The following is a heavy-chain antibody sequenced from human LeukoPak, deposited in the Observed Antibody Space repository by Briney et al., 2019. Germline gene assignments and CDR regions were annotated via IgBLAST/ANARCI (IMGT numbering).Heavy chain of an antibody. CDR3: AGGKRDGSMLFEY. J-gene: IGHJ4*02. Sequence: GGSLRLSRAASGFASGVTFSSYWMSWVRQAPGKGLEWVANIKQDGSEKYYVDSVKGRFTISRDNAKNTVHLQMISLRAEDTAVYHCAGGKRDGSMLFEYWGQGTLVTVSS. D-gene: IGHD5-24*01. CDR2: IKQDGSEK. CDR1: GFASGVTFSSYW. V-gene: IGHV3-7*01.